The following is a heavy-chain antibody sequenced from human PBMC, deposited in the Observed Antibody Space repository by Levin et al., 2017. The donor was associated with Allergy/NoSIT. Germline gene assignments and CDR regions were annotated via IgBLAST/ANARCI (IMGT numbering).Heavy chain of an antibody. D-gene: IGHD6-13*01. J-gene: IGHJ4*02. CDR3: ARDNVAARGIVLYN. CDR1: GGSVSSSSHY. CDR2: RHYSGIT. V-gene: IGHV4-39*02. Sequence: SETLSLTCTVAGGSVSSSSHYWGWIRQSPGKGLEWIGSRHYSGITFYNPSLKSRLTISVETSKKSFSLHLTSVTAADTAVYYCARDNVAARGIVLYNWGQGILVTVSS.